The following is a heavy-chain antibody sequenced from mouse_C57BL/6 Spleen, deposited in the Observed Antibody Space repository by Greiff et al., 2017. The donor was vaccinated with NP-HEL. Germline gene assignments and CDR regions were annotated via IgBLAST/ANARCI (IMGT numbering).Heavy chain of an antibody. CDR1: GIDFSRYW. J-gene: IGHJ1*03. V-gene: IGHV4-1*01. D-gene: IGHD1-1*01. Sequence: EVKLLESGGGLVQPGGSLKLSCAASGIDFSRYWMSWVRRAPGKGLEWIGEINPDSSTINYAPSLKDKFIISRDNAKNTLYLQMSKVRSEDTALYYCARPGSTTVADWYFDVWGTGTTVTVPS. CDR2: INPDSSTI. CDR3: ARPGSTTVADWYFDV.